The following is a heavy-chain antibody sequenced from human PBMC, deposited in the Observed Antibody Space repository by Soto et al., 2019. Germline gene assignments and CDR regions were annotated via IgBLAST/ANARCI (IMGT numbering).Heavy chain of an antibody. CDR2: IIPILGIA. V-gene: IGHV1-69*04. J-gene: IGHJ4*02. Sequence: SVKVSCKASGGTFSSYTISWVRQAPGQGLEWMGRIIPILGIANYAQKFQGRVTITADKSTSTAYMELSSLRSEDTAVYYCARDSPQEGFGEAPVRFDYWGQGTLVTVSS. D-gene: IGHD3-10*01. CDR3: ARDSPQEGFGEAPVRFDY. CDR1: GGTFSSYT.